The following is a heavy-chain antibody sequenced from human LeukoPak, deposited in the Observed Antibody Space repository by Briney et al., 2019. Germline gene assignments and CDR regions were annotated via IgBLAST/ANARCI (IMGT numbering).Heavy chain of an antibody. CDR3: ARRPDDCSGPFDY. CDR1: GGSGSYYY. D-gene: IGHD3-22*01. Sequence: PSDTLSLTCTVSGGSGSYYYWNWTRQPPWMYLHLMGYIYYNGDTNYNPSLKSRITMSLDTSKNQFSLNLRSVTAADTAMYYCARRPDDCSGPFDYWGQGTLVTV. V-gene: IGHV4-59*08. CDR2: IYYNGDT. J-gene: IGHJ4*02.